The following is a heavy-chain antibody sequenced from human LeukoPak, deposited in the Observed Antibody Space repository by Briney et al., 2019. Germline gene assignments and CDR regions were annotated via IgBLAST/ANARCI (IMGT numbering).Heavy chain of an antibody. D-gene: IGHD6-19*01. Sequence: GGSLRLSCAASGFTFSNYWMHWVRQAPGKGLVWVSRINSDGSSTNYADSVKGRFTISRDNAKNTLYLQMNSLRPEDTAVYYCARGGYSSAYVANGGQETLVPVSS. J-gene: IGHJ4*02. CDR2: INSDGSST. CDR1: GFTFSNYW. V-gene: IGHV3-74*01. CDR3: ARGGYSSAYVAN.